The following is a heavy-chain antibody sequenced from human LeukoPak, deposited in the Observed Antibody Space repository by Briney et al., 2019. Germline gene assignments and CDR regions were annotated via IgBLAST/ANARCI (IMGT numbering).Heavy chain of an antibody. J-gene: IGHJ4*02. CDR2: FDTEDGET. Sequence: ASVKVSCKVSGYTLTELSMHWVRQAPAKGLEWMGDFDTEDGETIYAQKFQGRATITDDTSTDTAYMELSSLRSEDTAVYYCATGITIFPTGWGQGTLVTVSS. CDR1: GYTLTELS. V-gene: IGHV1-24*01. CDR3: ATGITIFPTG. D-gene: IGHD3-9*01.